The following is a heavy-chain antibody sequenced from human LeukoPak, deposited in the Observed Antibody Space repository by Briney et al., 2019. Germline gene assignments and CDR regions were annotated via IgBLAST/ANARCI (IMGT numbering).Heavy chain of an antibody. V-gene: IGHV4-34*01. J-gene: IGHJ4*02. D-gene: IGHD6-13*01. Sequence: PSETLSLTCAVYGGSFSGYYWRWIHQPPGKGLEWIGEINHSGSTNYNPSLKSRVTISVDTSKNQFSLKLSSVTAADKAVYYCARGRQYSSSWGHFDYWGQGTLVTVSS. CDR3: ARGRQYSSSWGHFDY. CDR1: GGSFSGYY. CDR2: INHSGST.